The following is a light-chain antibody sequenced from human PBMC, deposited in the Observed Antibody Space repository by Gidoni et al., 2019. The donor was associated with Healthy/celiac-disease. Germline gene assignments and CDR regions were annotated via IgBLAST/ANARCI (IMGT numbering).Light chain of an antibody. CDR1: QSISSW. V-gene: IGKV1-5*01. CDR2: DAS. Sequence: IQMAQSPSTLSASVGDRVTITCRASQSISSWLAWYQQKPGKAPKLLIYDASSLESGVPSRFSGSGSGTDFTLTISSLQPDDFATYYCQQYNSYPWTFGEGTKVEIK. CDR3: QQYNSYPWT. J-gene: IGKJ1*01.